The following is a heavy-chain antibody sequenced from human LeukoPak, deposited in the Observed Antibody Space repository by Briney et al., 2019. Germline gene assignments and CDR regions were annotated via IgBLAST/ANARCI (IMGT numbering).Heavy chain of an antibody. CDR1: GFTFSSYG. J-gene: IGHJ4*02. CDR2: ISGSGGST. Sequence: GGSLRLSCAASGFTFSSYGMSWVRQAPGKGLEWVSAISGSGGSTYYADSVKGRFTISRDNSKNTLYLQMNSLRAEDTAVYYCARTGLGIYSFDYWGQGTLVTVSS. D-gene: IGHD3/OR15-3a*01. CDR3: ARTGLGIYSFDY. V-gene: IGHV3-23*01.